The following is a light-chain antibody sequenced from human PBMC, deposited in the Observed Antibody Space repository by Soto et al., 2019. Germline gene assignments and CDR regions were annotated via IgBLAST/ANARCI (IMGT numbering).Light chain of an antibody. CDR2: AAS. Sequence: DIQMTQSPSSLSASVGDRVTITCRASQSISNYLNWYQQKPGKAPKLLIYAASSLQSGVPSRFSGSGSGTDFTLIISSLQPEDFATYYCQQCYDNPRTFGQGTKLEIE. CDR3: QQCYDNPRT. J-gene: IGKJ2*01. CDR1: QSISNY. V-gene: IGKV1-39*01.